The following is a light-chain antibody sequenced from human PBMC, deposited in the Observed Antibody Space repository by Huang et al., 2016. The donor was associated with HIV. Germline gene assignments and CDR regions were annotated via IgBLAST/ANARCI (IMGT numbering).Light chain of an antibody. V-gene: IGKV1-39*01. Sequence: DIQMTQSPSSLSASVGDRVTITCRASKSISTYLNWYQQKPGKAPKLLIYAASTLQSGVPSRFSGSGSGTDFTLTISSLQPEDVATYYCQQTYSTLTFGPGTKVDIK. CDR2: AAS. CDR1: KSISTY. CDR3: QQTYSTLT. J-gene: IGKJ3*01.